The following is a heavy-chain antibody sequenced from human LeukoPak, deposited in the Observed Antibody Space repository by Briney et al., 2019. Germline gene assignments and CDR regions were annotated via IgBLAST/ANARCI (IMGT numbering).Heavy chain of an antibody. CDR2: IYPGDSDT. J-gene: IGHJ4*02. Sequence: GESLKISCKGPGYRFTSYWIGWVRQMPGKGLEWMGIIYPGDSDTRYSPSFQGQVTISAVKSISTAYLQWSSLKASDTAMYYCARGTMLRGLIADLDYWGQGTLVTFSS. CDR3: ARGTMLRGLIADLDY. V-gene: IGHV5-51*01. CDR1: GYRFTSYW. D-gene: IGHD3-10*01.